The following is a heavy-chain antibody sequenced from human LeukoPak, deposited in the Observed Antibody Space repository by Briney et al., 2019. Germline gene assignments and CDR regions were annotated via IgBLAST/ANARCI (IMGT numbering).Heavy chain of an antibody. J-gene: IGHJ5*02. Sequence: ASVKVSCKASGYSFTIYGINWVRQAPGQGPEWMGWISTYDGNTRYAQNVQGRVAMIRDTSTGTVYMELRNLRSDDTAIYYCARDGVRRAPGWFDTWGQGTLVTVSS. CDR2: ISTYDGNT. CDR3: ARDGVRRAPGWFDT. D-gene: IGHD3-10*01. V-gene: IGHV1-18*01. CDR1: GYSFTIYG.